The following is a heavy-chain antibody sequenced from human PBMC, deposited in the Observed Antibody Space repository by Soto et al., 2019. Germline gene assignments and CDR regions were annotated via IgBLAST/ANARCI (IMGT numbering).Heavy chain of an antibody. V-gene: IGHV1-8*01. CDR3: SSLSSMDV. CDR1: GYTFTSHD. CDR2: INPYSGNT. D-gene: IGHD6-6*01. Sequence: ASVKVSCKASGYTFTSHDIHWLRQASGQGLEWMGSINPYSGNTAFAPKFQDRIGMTRDTSITTAYMELNSLSSGDTAVYFCSSLSSMDVWGQGTTVTVSS. J-gene: IGHJ6*02.